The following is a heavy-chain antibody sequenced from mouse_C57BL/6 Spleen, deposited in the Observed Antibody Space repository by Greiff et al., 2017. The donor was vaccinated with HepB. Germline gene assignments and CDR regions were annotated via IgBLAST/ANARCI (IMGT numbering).Heavy chain of an antibody. CDR2: IDPETGGT. D-gene: IGHD3-3*01. J-gene: IGHJ4*01. Sequence: QVQLQQSGAELVRPGASVTLSCKASGYTFTDYEMHWVKQTPVHGLEWIGAIDPETGGTAYNQKFKGKAILTADKSSSTAYMELRSLTSEDSAVYYCTREGDWYYAMDYWGQGTSVTVSS. CDR1: GYTFTDYE. V-gene: IGHV1-15*01. CDR3: TREGDWYYAMDY.